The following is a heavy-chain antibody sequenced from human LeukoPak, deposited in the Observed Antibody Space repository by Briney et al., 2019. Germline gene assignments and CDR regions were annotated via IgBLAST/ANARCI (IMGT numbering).Heavy chain of an antibody. Sequence: SETLSLTCTVSGGSISSYYWSWIRQPPGKGLEWIGYIYYTGCTNYNPSLKSRVTISVDTSKNQFSLKLSSVTAADTAVYYCARHSTASGYLNYFDYWGQGTLVTVSS. CDR1: GGSISSYY. V-gene: IGHV4-59*08. D-gene: IGHD1-1*01. CDR3: ARHSTASGYLNYFDY. J-gene: IGHJ4*02. CDR2: IYYTGCT.